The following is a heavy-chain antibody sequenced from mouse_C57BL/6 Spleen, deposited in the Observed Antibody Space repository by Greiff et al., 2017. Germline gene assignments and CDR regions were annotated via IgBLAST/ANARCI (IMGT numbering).Heavy chain of an antibody. V-gene: IGHV1-54*01. CDR2: LNPGSGGT. J-gene: IGHJ2*01. D-gene: IGHD2-3*01. Sequence: QVQLQQSGAELVRPGTSVKVSCKASGYAFTNYLIAWVKQRPGQGLEWIGVLNPGSGGTNYNAKFKGKATLTADKSSSTAYMQLSSLTSEDSAVYFCARSDGYYLKDDWGQGTTLTVSS. CDR3: ARSDGYYLKDD. CDR1: GYAFTNYL.